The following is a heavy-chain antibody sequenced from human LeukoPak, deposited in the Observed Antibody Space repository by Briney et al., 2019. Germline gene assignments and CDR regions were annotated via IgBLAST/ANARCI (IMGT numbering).Heavy chain of an antibody. CDR3: SRLSYYNYYMDV. CDR1: GGPISSNSYY. CDR2: IYYSGNT. V-gene: IGHV4-39*01. J-gene: IGHJ6*03. Sequence: SETLSLTCTVSGGPISSNSYYWAWIRQPPGKGLEWIGTIYYSGNTYYNPSLKSRVTISIDTSKNQFSLKLSSVTAADTAVYYSSRLSYYNYYMDVWGKGTTVTVSS.